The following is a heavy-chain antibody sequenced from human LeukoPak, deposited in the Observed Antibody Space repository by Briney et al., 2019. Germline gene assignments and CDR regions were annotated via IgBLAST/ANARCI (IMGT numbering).Heavy chain of an antibody. CDR2: IHYSGSP. V-gene: IGHV4-59*08. CDR1: GGSISSYY. Sequence: ASETLSLSCTVSGGSISSYYWSWIRQPPGKGLEWIGYIHYSGSPNYNPSLKSRVTMSVDTSKNQFSLKLSSVTAADTAVYYCARHSVTYYDFDYWGQGTLVTVSP. CDR3: ARHSVTYYDFDY. J-gene: IGHJ4*02. D-gene: IGHD1-26*01.